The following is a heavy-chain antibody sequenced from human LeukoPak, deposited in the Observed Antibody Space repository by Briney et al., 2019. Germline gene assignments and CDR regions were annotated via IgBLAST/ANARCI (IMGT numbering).Heavy chain of an antibody. CDR3: AKAGAFDYYYGMDV. J-gene: IGHJ6*02. V-gene: IGHV4-31*03. Sequence: SQTLSLTCTVSGGSISSGGYYWSWIRQHPGKGLEWIGYIHYSGSTYYNPSLKSRVTISVDTSKNQFSLKLSSVTAADTAVYYCAKAGAFDYYYGMDVWGQGTTVTVSS. CDR2: IHYSGST. CDR1: GGSISSGGYY. D-gene: IGHD7-27*01.